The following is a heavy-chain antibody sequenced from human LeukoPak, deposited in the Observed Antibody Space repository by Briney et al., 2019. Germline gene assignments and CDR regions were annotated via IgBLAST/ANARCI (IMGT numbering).Heavy chain of an antibody. CDR2: INPNSGGT. D-gene: IGHD2-15*01. CDR3: ARVRCSGGSCYSNWFDP. J-gene: IGHJ5*02. Sequence: ASVKVSCKASGYTFTGYYMHWVRQAPGQGLEWMGWINPNSGGTSYAQKFQGRVTMTRDMSTSTVYMELSSLRSEDTAVYYCARVRCSGGSCYSNWFDPWGQGTLVTVSS. CDR1: GYTFTGYY. V-gene: IGHV1-2*02.